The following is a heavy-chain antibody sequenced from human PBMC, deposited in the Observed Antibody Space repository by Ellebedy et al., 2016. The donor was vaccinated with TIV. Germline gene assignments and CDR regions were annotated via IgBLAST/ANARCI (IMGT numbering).Heavy chain of an antibody. CDR3: AREGSFTSLDY. J-gene: IGHJ4*02. V-gene: IGHV3-21*01. CDR2: ISSSSSYI. D-gene: IGHD2-2*01. CDR1: GFTFSSYS. Sequence: GESLKISCVVSGFTFSSYSMNWVRQAPGKGLEWVSSISSSSSYIYYADSVKGRLSISRDNSKSTLYLQINSLRTEDTAVYYCAREGSFTSLDYWGQGTVVTVSS.